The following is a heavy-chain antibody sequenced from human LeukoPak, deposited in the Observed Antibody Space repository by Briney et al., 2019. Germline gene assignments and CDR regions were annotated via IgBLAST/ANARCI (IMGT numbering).Heavy chain of an antibody. D-gene: IGHD4-23*01. V-gene: IGHV3-20*04. CDR2: INWNGGST. CDR1: GFTFDDYG. J-gene: IGHJ6*03. CDR3: ARSPPLTHSHTTVADIGGGYYYYYYMDV. Sequence: RAGGSLRLSCAASGFTFDDYGMSWVRQAPGKGLEWVSGINWNGGSTGYADSVKGRFTISRDNAKNSLYLQMNSLRAEDTALYYCARSPPLTHSHTTVADIGGGYYYYYYMDVWGKGTTVTVSS.